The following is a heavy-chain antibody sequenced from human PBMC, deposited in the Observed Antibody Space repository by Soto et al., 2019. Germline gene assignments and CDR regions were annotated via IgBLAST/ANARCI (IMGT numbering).Heavy chain of an antibody. Sequence: GGSLRLSCAASGFTFRSYGMHWGRQGPAKGLEWVAVISYDGSNKYYADSVKGRFTISRDNSKNTLYLQMNSLRAEDTAVYYCAKGGVGSTSNAFDIWGQGKMVTVSS. V-gene: IGHV3-30*18. J-gene: IGHJ3*02. CDR3: AKGGVGSTSNAFDI. D-gene: IGHD1-26*01. CDR2: ISYDGSNK. CDR1: GFTFRSYG.